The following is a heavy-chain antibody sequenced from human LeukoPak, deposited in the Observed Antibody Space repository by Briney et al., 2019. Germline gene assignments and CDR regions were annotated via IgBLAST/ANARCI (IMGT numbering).Heavy chain of an antibody. CDR1: GFTFSSYA. J-gene: IGHJ6*04. V-gene: IGHV3-23*01. Sequence: GGSLRLSCAASGFTFSSYAMSWVRQAPGKGLEWVSAISGSGGRTYYADSVKGRFTISRDNSKNTLYLQMNSLRAEDTAVYYCAKDLGLYYYYGMDVWGKGTTVTVSS. CDR2: ISGSGGRT. CDR3: AKDLGLYYYYGMDV. D-gene: IGHD7-27*01.